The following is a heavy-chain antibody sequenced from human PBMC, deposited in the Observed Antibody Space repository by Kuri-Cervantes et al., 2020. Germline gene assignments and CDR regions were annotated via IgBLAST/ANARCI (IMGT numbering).Heavy chain of an antibody. D-gene: IGHD6-13*01. CDR1: GFTFSSYP. CDR3: AREGIRSSSWFLYY. Sequence: GESLKISCAASGFTFSSYPMHWVRQAPGKGLEWVAVISYDGSNKYYADSVKGRFTISRDNSKNTLYLQMNSLRAEDTAVYYCAREGIRSSSWFLYYWGQGTLVTVSS. J-gene: IGHJ4*02. CDR2: ISYDGSNK. V-gene: IGHV3-30*04.